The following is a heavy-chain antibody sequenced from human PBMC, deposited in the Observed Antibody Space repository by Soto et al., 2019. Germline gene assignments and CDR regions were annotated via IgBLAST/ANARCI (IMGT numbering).Heavy chain of an antibody. D-gene: IGHD1-1*01. CDR2: IYYSGST. J-gene: IGHJ5*02. V-gene: IGHV4-31*03. CDR3: ARYSYRNNWFDP. Sequence: PSETLSLTCTVSGGSISSGGYYWSWIRQHPGKGLEWIGYIYYSGSTYYNPSLKSRVTISVDTSKNQFSLKLSSVTAADTAVYYCARYSYRNNWFDPWGQGTLVTVS. CDR1: GGSISSGGYY.